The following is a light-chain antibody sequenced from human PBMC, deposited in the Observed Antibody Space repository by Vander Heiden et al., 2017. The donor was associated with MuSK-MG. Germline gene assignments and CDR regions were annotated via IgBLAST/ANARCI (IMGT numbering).Light chain of an antibody. V-gene: IGLV1-40*01. CDR3: QSYDSSLSAAV. Sequence: QSVLTQPPSVSGAPGQSVTISCTGSSSNIGAGYDVHWYQQLPGTAPKLLIYGNNNRPSGVPDRFSGSKSGTSASLAITGLQAEDEADYYCQSYDSSLSAAVFGTGTKVTVL. CDR2: GNN. J-gene: IGLJ1*01. CDR1: SSNIGAGYD.